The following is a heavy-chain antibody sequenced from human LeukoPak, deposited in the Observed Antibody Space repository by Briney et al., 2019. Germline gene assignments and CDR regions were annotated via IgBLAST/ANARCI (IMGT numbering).Heavy chain of an antibody. V-gene: IGHV1-58*01. J-gene: IGHJ4*02. CDR2: IVVGTGNT. CDR1: GFSLTDSA. CDR3: TAGPEDDY. Sequence: SVNVSCKASGFSLTDSAVQWVRQARGQRLEWIGLIVVGTGNTNYAQNFQERVAISRDMSTDTAYMELSNLRPDDTAVYYCTAGPEDDYWGQGTLVTVSS.